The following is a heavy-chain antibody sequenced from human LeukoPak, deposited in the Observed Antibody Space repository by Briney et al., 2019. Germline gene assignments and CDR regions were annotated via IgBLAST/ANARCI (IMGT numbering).Heavy chain of an antibody. CDR1: GFTFSSYS. V-gene: IGHV3-21*01. CDR2: ISSSSSYI. CDR3: ARDIQIGWYYFDY. D-gene: IGHD2-15*01. Sequence: PGGSLRLSCAASGFTFSSYSMNWVRQAPGKGLEWVSSISSSSSYIYYADSVKGRFTISRDNAKNSLYLQMNSLRAEDTAVYYCARDIQIGWYYFDYWGQGTLVTVSS. J-gene: IGHJ4*02.